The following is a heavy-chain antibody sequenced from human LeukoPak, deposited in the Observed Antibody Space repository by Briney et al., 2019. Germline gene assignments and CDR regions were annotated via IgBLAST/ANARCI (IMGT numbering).Heavy chain of an antibody. CDR3: TVGNWGLDY. D-gene: IGHD7-27*01. J-gene: IGHJ4*02. Sequence: SGGSLRLSCAASGFTFSSYAMSWVRQAPGKGPEWVSAISGSGGATYYADSVKGRFTISRDNSKNTLYLQMNSLRAEDTAVYYCTVGNWGLDYWGQGTLVTVSS. CDR1: GFTFSSYA. CDR2: ISGSGGAT. V-gene: IGHV3-23*01.